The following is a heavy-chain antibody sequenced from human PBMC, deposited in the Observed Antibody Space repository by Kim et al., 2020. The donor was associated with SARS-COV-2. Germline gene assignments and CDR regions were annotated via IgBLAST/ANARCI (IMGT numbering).Heavy chain of an antibody. CDR3: ARGAVVVPAATYKYYYYGMDV. J-gene: IGHJ6*02. Sequence: SVKVSCKASGGTFSSYAISWVRQAPGQGLEWMGGIIPIFGTANYAQKFQGRVTITADESTSTAYMELSSLRSEDTAVYYCARGAVVVPAATYKYYYYGMDVWGQGTTVTVSS. D-gene: IGHD2-2*01. V-gene: IGHV1-69*13. CDR2: IIPIFGTA. CDR1: GGTFSSYA.